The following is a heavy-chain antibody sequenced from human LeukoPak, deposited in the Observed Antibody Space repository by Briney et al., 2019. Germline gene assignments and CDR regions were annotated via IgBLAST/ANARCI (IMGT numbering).Heavy chain of an antibody. J-gene: IGHJ4*02. V-gene: IGHV4-39*01. CDR3: ARLVAAAGSD. D-gene: IGHD6-13*01. CDR2: IYYSGST. CDR1: GGSISSYY. Sequence: SETLSLTCTVSGGSISSYYWSWIRQPPGKGLEWIWSIYYSGSTYYNPSLKSRVTISVDTSKNQFSLKLSSVTAADTAVYYCARLVAAAGSDWGQGTLVTVSS.